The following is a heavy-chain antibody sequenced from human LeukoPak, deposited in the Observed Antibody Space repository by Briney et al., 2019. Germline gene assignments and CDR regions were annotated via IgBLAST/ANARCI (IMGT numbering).Heavy chain of an antibody. CDR1: GGSISSYY. J-gene: IGHJ4*02. CDR3: ARWGGISSSWYFDY. D-gene: IGHD6-13*01. V-gene: IGHV4-59*01. Sequence: SETLSHTCTVSGGSISSYYWSWIRQPPGKGLEWIGYIYYSGSTNYNPSLKSRVTISVDTSKNQFSLKLSSVTAADTAVYYCARWGGISSSWYFDYWGQGTLVTVSS. CDR2: IYYSGST.